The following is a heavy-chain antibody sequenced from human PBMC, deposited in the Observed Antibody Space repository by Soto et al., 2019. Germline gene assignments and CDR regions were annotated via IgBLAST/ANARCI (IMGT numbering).Heavy chain of an antibody. V-gene: IGHV4-59*01. CDR1: GDSLTSYY. J-gene: IGHJ5*02. CDR3: ARIILTGYYGLEP. D-gene: IGHD3-9*01. CDR2: IYYTGKT. Sequence: QVQLQESGPGLVKPSETLSLTCSVSGDSLTSYYWTWVRQPPGKGLEWIGYIYYTGKTNYNPSLKIRVTISIDLSKNHFSLELRSLTAADTAVYYCARIILTGYYGLEPWGQGTLVIVSA.